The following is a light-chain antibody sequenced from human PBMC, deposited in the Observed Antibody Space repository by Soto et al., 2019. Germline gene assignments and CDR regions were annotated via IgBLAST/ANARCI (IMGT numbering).Light chain of an antibody. CDR2: DVS. CDR1: SSDVGGYNY. J-gene: IGLJ1*01. Sequence: QSALTQPASVSGSPGQSITISCTGTSSDVGGYNYVSWYQQHPGKAPKLMIYDVSNRPSGVSNRVSGSKSGNTASLTISGLHAQDEADYYCSSYTSSSTLLKCFGTGTKGTDL. V-gene: IGLV2-14*01. CDR3: SSYTSSSTLLKC.